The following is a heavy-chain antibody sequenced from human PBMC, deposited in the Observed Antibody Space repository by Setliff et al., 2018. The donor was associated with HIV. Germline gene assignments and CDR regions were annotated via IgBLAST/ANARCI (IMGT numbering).Heavy chain of an antibody. CDR2: MYHSGST. Sequence: SETLSLTCSVSGHSIRSGYYWGWIRQPPGKGLEWIGTMYHSGSTYYNPSLKSRVTIFVDTSKNQFSLKVRSVTAADTAVYYCARGGLRQWNGFWGQGTLVTVSS. D-gene: IGHD3-3*01. J-gene: IGHJ4*02. CDR1: GHSIRSGYY. V-gene: IGHV4-38-2*02. CDR3: ARGGLRQWNGF.